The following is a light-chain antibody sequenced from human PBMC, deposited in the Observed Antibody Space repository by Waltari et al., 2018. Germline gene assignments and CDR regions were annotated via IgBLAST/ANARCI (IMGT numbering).Light chain of an antibody. V-gene: IGKV4-1*01. CDR1: QSVLYSSNNKNY. CDR3: QQYYTNPVT. Sequence: DIVMTQSPDSLAVSLGERATINCKSSQSVLYSSNNKNYLAWYQQKPGQPPKLLIYWASTRESRVPDRFSGSGSGTDFTLTISSLQAEDVAVYYCQQYYTNPVTFGQGTKLEIK. J-gene: IGKJ2*01. CDR2: WAS.